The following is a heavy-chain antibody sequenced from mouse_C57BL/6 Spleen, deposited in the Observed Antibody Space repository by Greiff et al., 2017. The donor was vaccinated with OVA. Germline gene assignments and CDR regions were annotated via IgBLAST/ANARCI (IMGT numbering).Heavy chain of an antibody. D-gene: IGHD1-1*01. Sequence: QVQLQQSGPGLVQPSQSLSITCTVSGFSLTSYGVHWVRQSPGKGLEWLGVIWSGGSTDYNEAFISRLGISKDNSKCQVFFKMNSLQADDTAIYYCARLSATVSDYWGQGTTLTVSS. J-gene: IGHJ2*01. CDR2: IWSGGST. CDR3: ARLSATVSDY. CDR1: GFSLTSYG. V-gene: IGHV2-2*01.